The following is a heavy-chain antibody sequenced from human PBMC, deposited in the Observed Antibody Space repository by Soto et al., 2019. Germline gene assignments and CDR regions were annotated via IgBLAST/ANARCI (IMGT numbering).Heavy chain of an antibody. D-gene: IGHD3-10*01. CDR1: GYTFTSYG. J-gene: IGHJ5*02. V-gene: IGHV1-18*01. CDR2: ISAYNGNT. CDR3: ARTTVVRGREIRFDP. Sequence: QVQLVQSGAEVKKPGASVKVSCKASGYTFTSYGISWVRQAPGQGLEWMGWISAYNGNTNYAQKLQGRVTMTTDTSTGTAYMELRSLRSDDTAVYYCARTTVVRGREIRFDPWGQGTLVTVSS.